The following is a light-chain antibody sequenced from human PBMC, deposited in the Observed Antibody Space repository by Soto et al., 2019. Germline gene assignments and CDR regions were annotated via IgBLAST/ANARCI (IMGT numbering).Light chain of an antibody. Sequence: DIQMTQSPSTLSASVGGRVTITCRASQSISSWLAWYQQKPGKAPKLLIYDASRLESGGPSRFSGSGSATEFTLTISSLQPYDFATYYCQQFNSYSPGAVGQGTKVDIK. CDR3: QQFNSYSPGA. V-gene: IGKV1-5*01. CDR2: DAS. CDR1: QSISSW. J-gene: IGKJ1*01.